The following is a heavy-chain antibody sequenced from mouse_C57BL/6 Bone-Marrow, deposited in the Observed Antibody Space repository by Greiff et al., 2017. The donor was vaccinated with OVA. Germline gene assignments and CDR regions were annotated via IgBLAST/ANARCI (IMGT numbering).Heavy chain of an antibody. J-gene: IGHJ4*01. V-gene: IGHV1-4*01. CDR2: INPSSGYT. CDR1: GYTFTSYT. Sequence: QVQLQQSGAELARPGASVKMSCKASGYTFTSYTMHWVKQRPGQGLEWIGYINPSSGYTKYNQKFKDKATLTADKSSSTAYMQLSSLTSEDSAVYYCARSGYGSHYYAMDYWGQGTSVTVSS. CDR3: ARSGYGSHYYAMDY. D-gene: IGHD1-1*01.